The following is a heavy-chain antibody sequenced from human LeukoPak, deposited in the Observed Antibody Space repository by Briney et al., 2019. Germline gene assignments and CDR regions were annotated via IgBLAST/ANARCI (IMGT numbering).Heavy chain of an antibody. D-gene: IGHD3/OR15-3a*01. Sequence: GGSLRLSCAASGFNVRSKYMSWVRQAPGKGLECVSVFYSGGTTAYADSVKGRFTVSIDNSNNTLYLQMNSLRAEDTAVYYCARVSFGPASEWFDPSGQGTLVTVSS. CDR2: FYSGGTT. J-gene: IGHJ5*02. CDR3: ARVSFGPASEWFDP. CDR1: GFNVRSKY. V-gene: IGHV3-53*01.